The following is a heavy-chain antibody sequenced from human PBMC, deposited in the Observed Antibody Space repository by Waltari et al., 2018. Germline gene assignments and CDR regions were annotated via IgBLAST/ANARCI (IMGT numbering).Heavy chain of an antibody. CDR3: ARSYSSSWYEFDY. J-gene: IGHJ4*02. V-gene: IGHV4-39*07. CDR1: AGSISSSSYY. CDR2: IYYSGST. Sequence: QLQLQESGPGLVKPSETLSLTCTVSAGSISSSSYYWGWLPQPPGKGREWIGSIYYSGSTYYNPSLKSRVTISVDTSKNQFSLKLSSVTAADTAVYYCARSYSSSWYEFDYWGKGTLVTVSS. D-gene: IGHD6-13*01.